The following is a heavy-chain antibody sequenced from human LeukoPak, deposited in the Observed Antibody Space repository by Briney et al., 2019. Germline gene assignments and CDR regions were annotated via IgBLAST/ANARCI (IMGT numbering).Heavy chain of an antibody. CDR1: GYTFTGYY. V-gene: IGHV1-2*02. D-gene: IGHD6-19*01. CDR2: INPNSGGT. Sequence: GASVKVSCKASGYTFTGYYIHWVRQAPGQGLEWMGWINPNSGGTNYAQKFQGRVTMTRDTSISTAYMELSRLRSDDTAVYYCARDASIAVAGRFDYWGQGTLVTVSS. CDR3: ARDASIAVAGRFDY. J-gene: IGHJ4*02.